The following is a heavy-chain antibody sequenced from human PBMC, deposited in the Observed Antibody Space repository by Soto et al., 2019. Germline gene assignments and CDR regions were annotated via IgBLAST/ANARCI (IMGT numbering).Heavy chain of an antibody. V-gene: IGHV4-61*01. CDR2: IYYSGST. CDR1: GGSVTNSSYY. J-gene: IGHJ5*02. CDR3: ARDHNAFDP. D-gene: IGHD2-8*01. Sequence: PSETLSLTCTVSGGSVTNSSYYWSWIRQPPGKGLEWIGYIYYSGSTNYNPSLKSRVTISVDTSKNQFSLKLSSVTAADTAVYYCARDHNAFDPWGQGTLVTVSS.